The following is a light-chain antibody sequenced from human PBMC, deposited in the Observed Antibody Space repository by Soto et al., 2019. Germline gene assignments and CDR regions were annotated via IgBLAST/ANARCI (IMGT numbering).Light chain of an antibody. Sequence: EIVLTQSPATLSLSPGERATLSCRASQSVSSYLAWYQQKPGQAPRLLIYDASNRATGIPARFSGSGSGTDFTLTISSLEPGDLAVYYCQQRSNWRTFGGGTEVEIK. CDR3: QQRSNWRT. CDR2: DAS. CDR1: QSVSSY. J-gene: IGKJ4*01. V-gene: IGKV3-11*01.